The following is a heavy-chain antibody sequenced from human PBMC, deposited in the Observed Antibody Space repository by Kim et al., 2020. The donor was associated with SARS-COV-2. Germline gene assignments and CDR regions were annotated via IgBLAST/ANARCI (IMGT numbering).Heavy chain of an antibody. CDR1: GLLVSSNY. CDR2: LYSDGNT. Sequence: GGSLRLSCAASGLLVSSNYMSWVRQAPGKGLEWVSILYSDGNTYYPDSVKGRFTISRDNSKNTLYLQMNGLRDEDTGVYYCARNRVQTGMQDYYYYWGQGTLVTVSS. D-gene: IGHD2-8*01. J-gene: IGHJ4*02. V-gene: IGHV3-53*01. CDR3: ARNRVQTGMQDYYYY.